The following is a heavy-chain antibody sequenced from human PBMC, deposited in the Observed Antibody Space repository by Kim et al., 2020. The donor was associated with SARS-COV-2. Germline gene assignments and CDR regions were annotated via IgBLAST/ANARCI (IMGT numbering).Heavy chain of an antibody. CDR2: ISSSIDYT. V-gene: IGHV3-11*05. CDR3: ARVSLGSSSWYYFDY. CDR1: GFTFSDYY. D-gene: IGHD6-13*01. Sequence: GGSLRLSCAVSGFTFSDYYMSWIRQAPGKGLEWVSYISSSIDYTNYADSLKGRFTISRDNAKNSLYLQMNSLRADDTAVYYCARVSLGSSSWYYFDYWGQGTLVTVSS. J-gene: IGHJ4*02.